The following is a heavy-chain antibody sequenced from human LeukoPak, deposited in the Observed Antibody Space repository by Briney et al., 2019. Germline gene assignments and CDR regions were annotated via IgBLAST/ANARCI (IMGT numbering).Heavy chain of an antibody. J-gene: IGHJ6*03. D-gene: IGHD6-13*01. V-gene: IGHV3-30*02. CDR3: AKVSIAAVGVYYYYMDV. CDR1: GFTFSSYG. Sequence: GGSLRLSCAASGFTFSSYGMHWVRQAPGKGLEWVAFIRFDGSDKYHADSVKGRFTVSRDNSKNTLYLQMNSLRAEDTAVYYCAKVSIAAVGVYYYYMDVWGKGTTVTVSS. CDR2: IRFDGSDK.